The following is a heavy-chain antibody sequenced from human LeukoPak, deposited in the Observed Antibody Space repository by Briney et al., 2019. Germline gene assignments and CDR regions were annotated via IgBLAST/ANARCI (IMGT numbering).Heavy chain of an antibody. D-gene: IGHD6-19*01. J-gene: IGHJ3*02. V-gene: IGHV3-23*01. CDR1: GFPFSSNW. CDR3: AKSSGWARDAFDI. Sequence: SGGSLRLSCAASGFPFSSNWMSWVRQAPGKGLEWVSAISGSGGSTYYADSVKGRFTISRDNSKNTLYLQMNSLRAEDTAVYYCAKSSGWARDAFDIWGQGTMVTVSS. CDR2: ISGSGGST.